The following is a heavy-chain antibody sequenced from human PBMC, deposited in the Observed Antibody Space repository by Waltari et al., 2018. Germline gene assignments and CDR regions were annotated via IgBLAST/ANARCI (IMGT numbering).Heavy chain of an antibody. CDR2: IRSRVHGGTRGTT. V-gene: IGHV3-49*03. CDR1: GFNFGDYA. CDR3: AKGYGSGSYFDS. D-gene: IGHD3-10*01. J-gene: IGHJ4*02. Sequence: EVKLVESGGGLVQPGRSLRLSCTGSGFNFGDYAISWFRQAPGKGREWVGFIRSRVHGGTRGTTEYAASVQGTLAISRDDSRATAYLQVNSLKSEDTALYFCAKGYGSGSYFDSWGQGALVTVSS.